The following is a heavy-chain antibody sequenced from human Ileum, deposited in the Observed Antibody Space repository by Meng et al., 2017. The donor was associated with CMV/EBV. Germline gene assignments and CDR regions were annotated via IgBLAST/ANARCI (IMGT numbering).Heavy chain of an antibody. V-gene: IGHV3-23*01. CDR1: GFTFSSYV. CDR3: ARDRRGPLDY. Sequence: GESLKISCAASGFTFSSYVMSWVRQAPGKGLEWVSTINDSGDSTYYADSVKGRFTISRDNAKNSLYLQMNSLRAEDTALYYCARDRRGPLDYWGQGTLVTVSS. CDR2: INDSGDST. D-gene: IGHD6-25*01. J-gene: IGHJ4*02.